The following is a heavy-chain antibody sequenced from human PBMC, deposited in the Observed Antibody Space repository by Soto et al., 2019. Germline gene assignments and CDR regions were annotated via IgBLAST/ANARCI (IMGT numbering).Heavy chain of an antibody. CDR1: GGSISSGGYY. CDR2: IYHSGYT. J-gene: IGHJ4*02. CDR3: ARGRTSSPTPGDY. Sequence: SETLSLTCTVSGGSISSGGYYWSWIRQHPGKGLEWIGYIYHSGYTYSNPSLKSRVTISVDRSKNQFSLKLSSVTAADTAVYYCARGRTSSPTPGDYWGQGTLVTVSS. V-gene: IGHV4-31*03. D-gene: IGHD2-2*01.